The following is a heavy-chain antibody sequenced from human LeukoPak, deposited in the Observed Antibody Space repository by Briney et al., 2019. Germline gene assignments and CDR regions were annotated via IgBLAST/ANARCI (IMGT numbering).Heavy chain of an antibody. CDR2: IIPIFGTA. V-gene: IGHV1-69*06. CDR3: ARAAVAGFYWYFDL. D-gene: IGHD6-19*01. J-gene: IGHJ2*01. CDR1: GGTFSSYA. Sequence: AASVKVSCKASGGTFSSYAISWVRQAPGQGLEWMGGIIPIFGTANYAQKFQGRVTITADKSTSTAYMELSSLRSEDTAVYYCARAAVAGFYWYFDLWGRGTLVTVSS.